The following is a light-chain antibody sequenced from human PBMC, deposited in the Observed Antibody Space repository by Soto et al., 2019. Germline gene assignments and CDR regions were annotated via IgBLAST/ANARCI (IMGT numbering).Light chain of an antibody. Sequence: QSVLTQPSSVSVSPGQSITISCTGTSRDDGGYNYVSWYQQHPGKAPKFMIYDVSNRPSGVSTRFSGSKSGNTASLTISGLQAEDEADYYCNSYTTSNTRQIVFGTGTKVTVL. CDR1: SRDDGGYNY. CDR3: NSYTTSNTRQIV. CDR2: DVS. J-gene: IGLJ1*01. V-gene: IGLV2-14*01.